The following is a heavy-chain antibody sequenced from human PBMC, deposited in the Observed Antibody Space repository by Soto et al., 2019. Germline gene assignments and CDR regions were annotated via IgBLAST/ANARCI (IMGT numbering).Heavy chain of an antibody. D-gene: IGHD3-22*01. CDR3: AAESYYESNGTKGRID. CDR2: IVVGSGNT. J-gene: IGHJ4*02. V-gene: IGHV1-58*01. CDR1: WFTLCPPC. Sequence: GKGSCQGFWFTLCPPCFQWVGQGRGESLEWIGWIVVGSGNTNYAQKFQERVTISWDMSTNTAYMELSSLRSEDTAVYYCAAESYYESNGTKGRIDWGQGTLVTVSS.